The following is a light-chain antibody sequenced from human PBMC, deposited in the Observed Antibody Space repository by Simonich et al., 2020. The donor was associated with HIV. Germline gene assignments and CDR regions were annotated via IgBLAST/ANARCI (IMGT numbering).Light chain of an antibody. CDR2: QDS. CDR3: QAWDSSTVV. J-gene: IGLJ2*01. V-gene: IGLV3-1*01. Sequence: SYELTQPPSVSVSPGQTASITCSGDKLGDKYACWYQQKPGQSPVLVIYQDSQLPSGIPERFAGSNSGNTATLTNSGTQAMDEADYYCQAWDSSTVVFGGGTKLTVL. CDR1: KLGDKY.